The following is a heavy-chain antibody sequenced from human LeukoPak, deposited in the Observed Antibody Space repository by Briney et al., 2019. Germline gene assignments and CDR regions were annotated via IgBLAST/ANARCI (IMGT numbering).Heavy chain of an antibody. CDR1: GFTFSTSW. CDR3: ARGAGWGYYDL. J-gene: IGHJ4*02. V-gene: IGHV3-7*01. D-gene: IGHD1-26*01. Sequence: GGSLRLSCVASGFTFSTSWVTWVRQAPGTGLEWVANIDKHGNGKYYVDSVKGRFAISRDYASNSVFLQVDSLRAEDTSVYYCARGAGWGYYDLWGQGTPVTVSS. CDR2: IDKHGNGK.